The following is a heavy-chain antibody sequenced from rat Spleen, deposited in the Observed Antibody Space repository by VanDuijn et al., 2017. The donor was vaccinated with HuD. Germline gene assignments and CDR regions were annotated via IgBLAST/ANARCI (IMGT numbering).Heavy chain of an antibody. V-gene: IGHV3-3*01. CDR3: GKDMNYFSTYPFYLMGA. Sequence: EVQLQESGPGLVKPSQSLSLTCSVTGYSITSSYRWNWIRKFPGNKLEWMGYINSAGSTNYNPSLKSRISITRDTSKNQFFLQVNSVTTEDTATYFCGKDMNYFSTYPFYLMGAWGQGTSVTVSS. CDR2: INSAGST. D-gene: IGHD1-2*01. J-gene: IGHJ4*01. CDR1: GYSITSSYR.